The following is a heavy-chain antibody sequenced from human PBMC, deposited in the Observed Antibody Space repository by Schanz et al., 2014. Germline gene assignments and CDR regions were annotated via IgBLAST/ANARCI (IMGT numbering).Heavy chain of an antibody. CDR2: INPNSGGT. CDR3: AREGTIIRGLTGWFDP. V-gene: IGHV1-2*06. J-gene: IGHJ5*02. CDR1: GYTFTDYH. Sequence: QGQLVESGGEVKKPGASVKVSCKASGYTFTDYHIHWVRQAPGQGLEWMGRINPNSGGTNFAQKFQGRVTVTRDTSISTAYMELGSLRFDDTAVYYCAREGTIIRGLTGWFDPWGQGTLVTVSS. D-gene: IGHD3-10*01.